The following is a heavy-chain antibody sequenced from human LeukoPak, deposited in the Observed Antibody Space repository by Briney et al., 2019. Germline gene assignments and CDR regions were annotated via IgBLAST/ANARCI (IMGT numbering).Heavy chain of an antibody. Sequence: GESLKISCKGSGYSFTSYWIGWVRQMPGKGLEWMGIIYPGDSETRYSPSFQGQVTISADKSISTAYLQWSSLKASDTAMYYCARISSTPIAAVYYYYGMDVWGQGTTVTVSS. CDR2: IYPGDSET. J-gene: IGHJ6*02. V-gene: IGHV5-51*01. D-gene: IGHD6-13*01. CDR1: GYSFTSYW. CDR3: ARISSTPIAAVYYYYGMDV.